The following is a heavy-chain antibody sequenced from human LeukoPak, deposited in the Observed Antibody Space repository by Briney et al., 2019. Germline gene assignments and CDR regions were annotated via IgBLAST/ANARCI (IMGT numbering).Heavy chain of an antibody. D-gene: IGHD5-24*01. V-gene: IGHV4-34*01. CDR3: ANGTAKVLPNNYQLDS. CDR1: GGSFSNYY. CDR2: INHGGSP. J-gene: IGHJ4*02. Sequence: SETLSLTCAVYGGSFSNYYWTWIRQPPGKGLEWIGEINHGGSPNYSPSLKSRVTISVDTSKCQFSLKLSSVTAADTAVYYCANGTAKVLPNNYQLDSWGQGTLVTVSS.